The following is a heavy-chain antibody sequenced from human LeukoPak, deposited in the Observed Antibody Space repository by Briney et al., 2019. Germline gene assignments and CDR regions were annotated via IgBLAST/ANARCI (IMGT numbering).Heavy chain of an antibody. Sequence: GGSLRLSCAASGFTFSNYGMHWVRQAPGKGLEWVAVISYDGSAKYYGDSVKGRFTISRDSSTNTLYLQMNSLRPEDTAVCYCAKDRRQWLATGAFDIWGQGTMVTVSS. V-gene: IGHV3-30*18. CDR2: ISYDGSAK. CDR3: AKDRRQWLATGAFDI. CDR1: GFTFSNYG. D-gene: IGHD6-19*01. J-gene: IGHJ3*02.